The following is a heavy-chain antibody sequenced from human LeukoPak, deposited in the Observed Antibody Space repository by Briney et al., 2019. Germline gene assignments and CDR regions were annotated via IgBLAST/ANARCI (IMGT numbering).Heavy chain of an antibody. CDR2: INAGTGDT. Sequence: ASVKVSCKASGYTFTDYTMHWLRQAPGQGLEWMGWINAGTGDTKYSQKFQGRVTITWDTSASTAYMELSSLRSEDTAVYYCARDLARDGDIQLLLRGAFDYWGQGALVTVSS. CDR1: GYTFTDYT. J-gene: IGHJ4*02. CDR3: ARDLARDGDIQLLLRGAFDY. D-gene: IGHD2-2*01. V-gene: IGHV1-3*01.